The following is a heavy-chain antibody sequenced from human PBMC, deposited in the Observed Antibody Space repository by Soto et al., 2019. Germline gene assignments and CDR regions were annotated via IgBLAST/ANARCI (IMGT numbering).Heavy chain of an antibody. CDR1: GFTFSRYA. V-gene: IGHV3-23*01. CDR3: ARVKNWFDP. Sequence: GGSLSLSCAASGFTFSRYAMSWFRQAPGRGLEWVSAISGSGGSTYYADSVKGRFTISRDNSKNTLYLQMNSLRAEDTAVYYCARVKNWFDPWGQGTLVTVSS. J-gene: IGHJ5*02. CDR2: ISGSGGST.